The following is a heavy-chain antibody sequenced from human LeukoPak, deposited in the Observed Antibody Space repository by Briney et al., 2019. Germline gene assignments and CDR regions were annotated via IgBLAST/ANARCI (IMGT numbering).Heavy chain of an antibody. J-gene: IGHJ4*02. D-gene: IGHD3-22*01. V-gene: IGHV3-11*01. Sequence: KPGGSLRLSCAASGFTFSDYSMSWIRQAPGKGLEWISYIRNSGSATYYADSVEGRFTISRDNAKNSLYLQKNSLRPEDTAMYYCTRGAEVSGYPVFQHWGQGALVTVSS. CDR3: TRGAEVSGYPVFQH. CDR2: IRNSGSAT. CDR1: GFTFSDYS.